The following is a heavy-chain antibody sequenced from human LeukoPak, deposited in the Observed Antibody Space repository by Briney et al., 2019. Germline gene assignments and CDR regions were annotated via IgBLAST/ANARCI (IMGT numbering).Heavy chain of an antibody. V-gene: IGHV4-59*01. CDR3: ARGRMYSSGWYSYFFDY. D-gene: IGHD6-19*01. CDR2: IYHSRST. J-gene: IGHJ4*02. CDR1: GGSISSYY. Sequence: SVTLSLTCTVSGGSISSYYWSWIRQPPGKGLEWIGYIYHSRSTKYNPSLKSRVTISVDTSKNQFSLKLNTVTAADTAVYYCARGRMYSSGWYSYFFDYWGQGTLVTASS.